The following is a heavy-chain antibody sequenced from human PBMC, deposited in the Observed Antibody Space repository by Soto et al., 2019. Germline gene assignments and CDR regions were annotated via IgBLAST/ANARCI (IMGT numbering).Heavy chain of an antibody. CDR3: SRVDPGETSPFDH. CDR2: INPFDGSR. Sequence: ASVKVSCKASGYIFTSYYLHWVRLAPGQGLEWMGWINPFDGSRMFAQSFQGRVTFTRDTSTSTVYMELSGLRSDDTAVYYCSRVDPGETSPFDHWGQGTLVTVSS. V-gene: IGHV1-46*03. J-gene: IGHJ4*02. CDR1: GYIFTSYY. D-gene: IGHD3-10*01.